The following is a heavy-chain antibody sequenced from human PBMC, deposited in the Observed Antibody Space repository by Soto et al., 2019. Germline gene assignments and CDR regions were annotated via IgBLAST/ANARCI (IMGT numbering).Heavy chain of an antibody. Sequence: GASVKVSCKASGGTFSSYAISWVRQAPGQGLEWMGGIIPIFGTANYAQKFQGRVTITADESTSTAYMELSSLRSEDTAVYYCARGRLGELSFAEFYFDYWGQGTLVTVSS. CDR2: IIPIFGTA. J-gene: IGHJ4*02. V-gene: IGHV1-69*13. CDR3: ARGRLGELSFAEFYFDY. D-gene: IGHD3-16*02. CDR1: GGTFSSYA.